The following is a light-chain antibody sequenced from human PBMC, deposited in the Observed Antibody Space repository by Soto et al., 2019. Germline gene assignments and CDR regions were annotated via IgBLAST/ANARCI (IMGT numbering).Light chain of an antibody. CDR3: QQHNNWPSWT. V-gene: IGKV3D-15*01. Sequence: VLTQSPATLSVSPGERATLSCRASQSVSSNLAWYQQKPGQAPRLLIYGAYTRATGIPARFSGSGSGTEFTLPISSLQSEDFAVYYCQQHNNWPSWTXGQGTKVDIK. CDR2: GAY. J-gene: IGKJ1*01. CDR1: QSVSSN.